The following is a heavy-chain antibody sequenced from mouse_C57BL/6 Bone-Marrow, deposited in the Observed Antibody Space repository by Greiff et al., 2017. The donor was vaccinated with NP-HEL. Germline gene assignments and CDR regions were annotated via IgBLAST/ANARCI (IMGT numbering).Heavy chain of an antibody. CDR2: ISYDGSN. D-gene: IGHD1-1*01. CDR1: GYSITSGYY. J-gene: IGHJ3*01. CDR3: ARGGVLRSFAY. V-gene: IGHV3-6*01. Sequence: DVKLQESGPGLVKPSQSLSLTCSVTGYSITSGYYWNWIRQFPGNKLEWMGYISYDGSNNYNPSLKNRISITRDTSKNQFFLKLNSVTTEDTATYYCARGGVLRSFAYWGQGTLVTVSA.